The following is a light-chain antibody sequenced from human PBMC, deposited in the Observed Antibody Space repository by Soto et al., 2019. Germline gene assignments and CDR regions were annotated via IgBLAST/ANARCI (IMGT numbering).Light chain of an antibody. Sequence: QSALIQSASVSGSPGQSITISCTGTSSDVGVYNYLSWYQQRPGKAPKLLIYEVSNRPSGVSYRFSGSKSGNTASLTISGLQAEDETDYFCSLYSSNGSLIFGPGTKVTVL. CDR2: EVS. CDR3: SLYSSNGSLI. J-gene: IGLJ1*01. CDR1: SSDVGVYNY. V-gene: IGLV2-14*01.